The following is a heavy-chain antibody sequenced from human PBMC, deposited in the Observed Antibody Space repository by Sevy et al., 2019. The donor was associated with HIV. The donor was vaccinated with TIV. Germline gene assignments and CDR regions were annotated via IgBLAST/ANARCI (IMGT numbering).Heavy chain of an antibody. D-gene: IGHD3-10*02. CDR2: IRTKAYGGTT. J-gene: IGHJ4*02. CDR3: TRGRYTYVPFDY. CDR1: GFTFGDYA. Sequence: GGSLRLSCTASGFTFGDYAMNWFRQAPGKGLEWVGFIRTKAYGGTTEYAASVKGRLTISRVDSKSIAYLQMNSLKTEETAVYYCTRGRYTYVPFDYWGQGTLVTVSS. V-gene: IGHV3-49*03.